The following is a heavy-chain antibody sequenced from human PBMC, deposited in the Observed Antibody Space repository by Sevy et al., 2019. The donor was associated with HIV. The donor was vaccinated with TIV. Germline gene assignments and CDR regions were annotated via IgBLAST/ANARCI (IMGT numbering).Heavy chain of an antibody. J-gene: IGHJ4*02. CDR3: ARDWKMNTVVKVFDY. CDR2: INWNGGST. V-gene: IGHV3-20*04. D-gene: IGHD4-17*01. CDR1: GFTFDDYG. Sequence: GESLKISCAASGFTFDDYGMSWVRQAPGKGLEWVSGINWNGGSTGYADSVKGRFTISRDNAKNSLYLQMNSLRAEDTAVYYCARDWKMNTVVKVFDYWGQGTLVTVSS.